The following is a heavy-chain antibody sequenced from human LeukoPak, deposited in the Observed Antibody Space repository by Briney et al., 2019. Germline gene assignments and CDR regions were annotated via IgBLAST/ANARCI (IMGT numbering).Heavy chain of an antibody. CDR1: GGSICSGDYY. CDR2: IYYSGST. Sequence: SQTLSLTCTVSGGSICSGDYYWSWIRQPPGKGLEWIGYIYYSGSTYYNPSLKSRVTISVDTSKNQFSLKLSSVTAADTAVYYCAGPVVPAAEDAFDIWGQGTMVTVSS. V-gene: IGHV4-30-4*08. D-gene: IGHD2-2*01. J-gene: IGHJ3*02. CDR3: AGPVVPAAEDAFDI.